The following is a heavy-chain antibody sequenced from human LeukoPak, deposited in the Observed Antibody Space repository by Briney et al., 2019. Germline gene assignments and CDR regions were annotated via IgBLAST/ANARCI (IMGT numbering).Heavy chain of an antibody. V-gene: IGHV4-31*03. Sequence: SQTLSLTCTVSGGSISSGGYYWNWLRQHPGKGLEWIGYIYYSGSTYYNPSLKSRVTISIDTSKNQFSLKLSSVTAADTAVYYCARDRGNWGLDYWGQGTLVTVSS. CDR2: IYYSGST. J-gene: IGHJ4*02. CDR3: ARDRGNWGLDY. D-gene: IGHD7-27*01. CDR1: GGSISSGGYY.